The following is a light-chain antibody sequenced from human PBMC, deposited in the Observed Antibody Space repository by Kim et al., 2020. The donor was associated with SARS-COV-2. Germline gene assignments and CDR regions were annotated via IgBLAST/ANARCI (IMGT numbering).Light chain of an antibody. CDR2: GAS. Sequence: DIQMTQSPSAMSASVGDRVTITCRASHDIGYFLAWIQQKPGKAPKRLIYGASTLQSGVPSRFSGSGSGTEFTLTISSLQPEDSATYFCLQHKTFPHTFGHGTKLEI. V-gene: IGKV1-17*03. CDR1: HDIGYF. CDR3: LQHKTFPHT. J-gene: IGKJ2*01.